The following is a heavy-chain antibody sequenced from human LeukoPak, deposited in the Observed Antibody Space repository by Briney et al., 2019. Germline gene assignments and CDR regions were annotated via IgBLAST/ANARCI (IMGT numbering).Heavy chain of an antibody. CDR1: GFTFSSYW. Sequence: GGSLRLSCAASGFTFSSYWMSWVRQAPGKGLEWVSSISSSSSYIYYADSVKGRFTISRDNAKNSLYLQMNSLRAEDTAVYYCARVRGIAAATPGYWGQGTLVTVSS. D-gene: IGHD6-13*01. V-gene: IGHV3-21*01. J-gene: IGHJ4*02. CDR3: ARVRGIAAATPGY. CDR2: ISSSSSYI.